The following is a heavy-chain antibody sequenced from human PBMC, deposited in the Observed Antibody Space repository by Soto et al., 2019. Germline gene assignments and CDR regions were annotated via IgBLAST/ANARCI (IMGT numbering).Heavy chain of an antibody. Sequence: QVQLVQSGAEVKKPGASVKVSCKASGYTFTSYDINWVRQATGQGPEWMGWMNPNSGDTHYAQTFQGRVTMTRNTSISTANMELRSLRSEDTAMYYCARWYSGTSGKYWGQETLVTLSS. CDR3: ARWYSGTSGKY. D-gene: IGHD1-26*01. CDR1: GYTFTSYD. CDR2: MNPNSGDT. V-gene: IGHV1-8*01. J-gene: IGHJ4*02.